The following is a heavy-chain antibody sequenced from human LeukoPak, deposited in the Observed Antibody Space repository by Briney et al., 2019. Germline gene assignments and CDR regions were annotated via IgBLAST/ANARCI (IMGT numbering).Heavy chain of an antibody. CDR3: GRVDLRTFHHNYYMDV. CDR1: GFTFSNYW. CDR2: INEDGSEK. V-gene: IGHV3-7*01. J-gene: IGHJ6*03. D-gene: IGHD1-14*01. Sequence: GESLRLSCAASGFTFSNYWMGWVRQAPGKGLEWVVNINEDGSEKYYVDSVKGRFTISRDNAKKSLYLQMNSLRAEDTAVYYCGRVDLRTFHHNYYMDVWGKGTTVTVSS.